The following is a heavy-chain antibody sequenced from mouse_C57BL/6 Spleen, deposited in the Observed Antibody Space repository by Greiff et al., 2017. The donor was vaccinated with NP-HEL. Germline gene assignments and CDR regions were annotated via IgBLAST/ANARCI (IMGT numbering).Heavy chain of an antibody. CDR2: INPNNGGT. J-gene: IGHJ2*01. V-gene: IGHV1-26*01. CDR3: ARYVLRHYFDY. Sequence: EVQLQQSGPELVKPGASVKISCKASGYTFTDYYMNWVKQSHGKSLEWIGDINPNNGGTSYNQKFKGKATLTVDKSSSTAYMDLRSLTSEDAAVYYGARYVLRHYFDYWGQGTTLTVSS. D-gene: IGHD3-2*02. CDR1: GYTFTDYY.